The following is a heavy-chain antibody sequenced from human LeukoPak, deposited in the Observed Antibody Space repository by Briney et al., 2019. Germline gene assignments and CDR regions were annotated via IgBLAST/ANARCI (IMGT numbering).Heavy chain of an antibody. J-gene: IGHJ4*02. Sequence: GGSLRLSCAASGFTFTTYAANWVRRSPGKGLDGGSAISGDGTFIYYADSVKGRLTISRDSSKSTVYLQMNSLRDEDTAVYYCARVDGSSLSRARLHYWGPGTLVTVSS. D-gene: IGHD6-6*01. CDR3: ARVDGSSLSRARLHY. CDR2: ISGDGTFI. V-gene: IGHV3-23*01. CDR1: GFTFTTYA.